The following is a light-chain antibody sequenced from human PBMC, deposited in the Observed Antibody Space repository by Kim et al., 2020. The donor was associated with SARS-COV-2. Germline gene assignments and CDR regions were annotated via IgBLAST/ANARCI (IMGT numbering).Light chain of an antibody. CDR1: QSVSSNY. Sequence: EIVLTQSPGTLSLSPGERATLSCRASQSVSSNYLAWYQQKPGQAPRLLFYGASSRATGIPDRFSGSGSGTDFTLTISRLEPEDFAVYYCQHYGTSPFTFGPGTKVDI. V-gene: IGKV3-20*01. J-gene: IGKJ3*01. CDR3: QHYGTSPFT. CDR2: GAS.